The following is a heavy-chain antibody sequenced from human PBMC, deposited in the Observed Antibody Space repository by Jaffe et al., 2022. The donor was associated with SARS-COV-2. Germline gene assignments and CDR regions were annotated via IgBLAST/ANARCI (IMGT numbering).Heavy chain of an antibody. D-gene: IGHD3-22*01. CDR2: INHSGST. CDR1: GGSFSGYY. V-gene: IGHV4-34*01. J-gene: IGHJ4*02. CDR3: ARLYYDSSGYAGPFDY. Sequence: QVQLQQWGAGLLKPSETLSLTCAVYGGSFSGYYWSWIRQPPGKGLEWIGEINHSGSTNYNPSLKSRVTISVDTSKNQFSLKLSSVTAADTAVYYCARLYYDSSGYAGPFDYWGQGTLVTVSS.